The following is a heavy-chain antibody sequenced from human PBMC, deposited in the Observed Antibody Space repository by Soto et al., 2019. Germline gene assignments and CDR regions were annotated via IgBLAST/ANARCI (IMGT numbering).Heavy chain of an antibody. Sequence: ASVKVSCKASGYTFTGYYMHWVRQAPGQGLEWMGWISVYNGNTNYAQKLQGRVTMTTDTSTSTAYMELTGLKSDDTAVYYCARGFGSLAYWGQGTQVTVSS. D-gene: IGHD3-10*01. CDR1: GYTFTGYY. V-gene: IGHV1-18*04. J-gene: IGHJ4*02. CDR3: ARGFGSLAY. CDR2: ISVYNGNT.